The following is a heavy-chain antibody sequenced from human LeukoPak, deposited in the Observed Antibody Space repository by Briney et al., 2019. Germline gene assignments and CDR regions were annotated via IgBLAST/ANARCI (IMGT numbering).Heavy chain of an antibody. D-gene: IGHD3-22*01. J-gene: IGHJ3*02. V-gene: IGHV3-21*01. CDR1: GFTFSTYG. CDR2: ISSSSTYI. CDR3: ARVHDSSGYKPGAFDI. Sequence: GGSLRLSCAASGFTFSTYGMQWVRQAPGKGLEWVSSISSSSTYIYYADSVKGRFTISGDNAKNSLYLQMNSLRAEDTAVYYCARVHDSSGYKPGAFDIWGQGTMVTVSS.